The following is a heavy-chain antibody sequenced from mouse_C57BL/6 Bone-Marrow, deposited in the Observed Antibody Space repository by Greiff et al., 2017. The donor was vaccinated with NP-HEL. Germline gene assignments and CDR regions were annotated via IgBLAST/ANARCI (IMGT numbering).Heavy chain of an antibody. CDR3: ARYPFYGSSGPYAMDY. D-gene: IGHD1-1*01. CDR2: INPSNGGT. CDR1: GYTFTSYW. J-gene: IGHJ4*01. V-gene: IGHV1-53*01. Sequence: QVQLQQPGTELVKPGASVKLSCKASGYTFTSYWMHWVKQRPGQGLEWIGNINPSNGGTNYNEKFKSKATLTVDKSSSTAYMQLSSLTSEDSAVYYCARYPFYGSSGPYAMDYWGQGTSVTVSS.